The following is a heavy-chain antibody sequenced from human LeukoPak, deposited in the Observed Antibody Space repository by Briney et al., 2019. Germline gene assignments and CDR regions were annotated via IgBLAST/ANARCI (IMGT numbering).Heavy chain of an antibody. CDR2: INPNNGDT. CDR3: ARAYFDYLWGTYRPVFFDS. CDR1: GYSFTGYY. J-gene: IGHJ4*02. V-gene: IGHV1-2*02. D-gene: IGHD3-16*02. Sequence: ASVKVSCKTSGYSFTGYYMHWVRQAPGQGLEWIGWINPNNGDTNYAQKFQGRVTMTRDTSINTAYMELTRLRSDDTAMYYCARAYFDYLWGTYRPVFFDSWGQGTLVTVSS.